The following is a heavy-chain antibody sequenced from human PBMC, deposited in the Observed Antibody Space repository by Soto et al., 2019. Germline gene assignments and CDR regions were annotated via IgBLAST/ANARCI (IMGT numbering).Heavy chain of an antibody. Sequence: EVQLLESGGGLVQPGGSLRLSCAASGFTFSSYAMSWVRQAPGKGLEWVSAISGSGGSTYYADSVKGRFTISRDNSKNRLYLQMNSLRAEDTAVYYCAKQVVVVPAATLKFDPWGQGTLVTVSS. J-gene: IGHJ5*02. CDR1: GFTFSSYA. CDR2: ISGSGGST. CDR3: AKQVVVVPAATLKFDP. D-gene: IGHD2-2*01. V-gene: IGHV3-23*01.